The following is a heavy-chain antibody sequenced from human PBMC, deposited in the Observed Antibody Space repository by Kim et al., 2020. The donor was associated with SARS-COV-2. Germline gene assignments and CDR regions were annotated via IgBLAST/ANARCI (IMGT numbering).Heavy chain of an antibody. D-gene: IGHD1-26*01. CDR1: GGSISSSSYY. CDR2: IYYSGST. Sequence: SETLSLTCTVSGGSISSSSYYWGWIRQPPGKGLEWIGSIYYSGSTYYNPSLKSRVTISVDTSKNQFSLKLSSVTAADTAVYYCARKVGAPDYWGQGTLVTVSS. CDR3: ARKVGAPDY. V-gene: IGHV4-39*07. J-gene: IGHJ4*02.